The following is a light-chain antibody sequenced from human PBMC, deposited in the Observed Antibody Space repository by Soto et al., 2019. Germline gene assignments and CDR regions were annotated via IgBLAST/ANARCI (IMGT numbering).Light chain of an antibody. CDR1: SSNVGSYDL. Sequence: QSALTQPASVSGSPGQSITISCTGTSSNVGSYDLVSWYQQHPGKAPKLLIFEVSSRPSGISDRFSGSKSGNTASLTISGLQAEDEADYYCSSYSISDTPYVFGGGTKLTVL. V-gene: IGLV2-14*02. CDR3: SSYSISDTPYV. CDR2: EVS. J-gene: IGLJ1*01.